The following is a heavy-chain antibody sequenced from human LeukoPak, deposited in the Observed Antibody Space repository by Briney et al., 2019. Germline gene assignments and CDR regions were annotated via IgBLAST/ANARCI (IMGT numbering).Heavy chain of an antibody. CDR1: GGSISSYY. Sequence: PSETLSLTCTVSGGSISSYYWSWIRQPPGKGLEWIGYIYYSGSTNYNPSLKSRVTISVDSSKNQFSLKLSSVTAADTAVYYCASMTTVTAYYYYGMDVWGQGTTVTVSS. V-gene: IGHV4-59*01. CDR3: ASMTTVTAYYYYGMDV. J-gene: IGHJ6*02. CDR2: IYYSGST. D-gene: IGHD4-17*01.